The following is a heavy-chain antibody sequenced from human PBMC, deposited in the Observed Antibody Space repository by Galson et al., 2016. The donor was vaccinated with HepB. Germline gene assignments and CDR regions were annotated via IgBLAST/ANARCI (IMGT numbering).Heavy chain of an antibody. V-gene: IGHV3-23*01. D-gene: IGHD4-17*01. CDR3: FRVPRYYADYSSGVGDC. Sequence: SLRLSCAASGFTFRSYWMSWVRQAPGKGLEWVSTISGAGTASYAYSVKGRFTIPRDNSKDTLDLQMDSLRVEDTALYFCFRVPRYYADYSSGVGDCWGQGTLLTVSS. J-gene: IGHJ4*02. CDR1: GFTFRSYW. CDR2: ISGAGTA.